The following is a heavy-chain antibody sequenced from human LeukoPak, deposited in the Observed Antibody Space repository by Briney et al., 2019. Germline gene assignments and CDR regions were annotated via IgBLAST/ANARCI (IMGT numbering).Heavy chain of an antibody. CDR1: GFTFSSYW. Sequence: GGSLRLSCAASGFTFSSYWMSWVRQAPGKGLEWVANIKQDGSEKYYVDSVKGRFTISRDNAKNSLYLQMNSLRAEDTAVYYCAKGRSSSLPGAFDIWGQGTMVTVSS. CDR3: AKGRSSSLPGAFDI. V-gene: IGHV3-7*01. J-gene: IGHJ3*02. D-gene: IGHD6-13*01. CDR2: IKQDGSEK.